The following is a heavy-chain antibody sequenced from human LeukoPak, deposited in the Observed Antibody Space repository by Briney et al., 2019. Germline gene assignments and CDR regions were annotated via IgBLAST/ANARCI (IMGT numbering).Heavy chain of an antibody. CDR2: INAGNGNT. CDR3: ARDPGYSYDSFDY. J-gene: IGHJ4*02. V-gene: IGHV1-3*01. CDR1: GYTFTSYA. D-gene: IGHD6-13*01. Sequence: GASVKVSCKASGYTFTSYAMHWERQAPGQRLEWMGWINAGNGNTKYSQKFQGRVTITRDTSASTAYMELSSLRSEDMAVYYCARDPGYSYDSFDYWGQGTLVTVSS.